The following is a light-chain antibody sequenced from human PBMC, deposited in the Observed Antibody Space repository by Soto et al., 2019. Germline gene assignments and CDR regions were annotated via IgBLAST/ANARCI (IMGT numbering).Light chain of an antibody. CDR1: SSDVGGYNH. CDR3: SSYTSSSTYV. CDR2: DVS. V-gene: IGLV2-14*01. Sequence: QSVLTQPASVSGSPEQSITISCTGTSSDVGGYNHVSWYQQHPGKAPKVMIYDVSNRPSGVSNRFSGSKSGNTASLTISGLQAEDEADYYCSSYTSSSTYVFGTGTKLTVL. J-gene: IGLJ1*01.